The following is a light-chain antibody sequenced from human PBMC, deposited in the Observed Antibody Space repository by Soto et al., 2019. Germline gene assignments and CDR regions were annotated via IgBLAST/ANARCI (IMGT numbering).Light chain of an antibody. V-gene: IGKV3-20*01. Sequence: EIVLTQSPGTLSLSPGERATLSCRASQSVSSSYLAWYQQKPGQAPRLLIYGASSRATGIPDRFSGSGSGTNFTITISSREPDDFAVYYCQQYGSSPALTFGGGTKVEIK. J-gene: IGKJ4*01. CDR1: QSVSSSY. CDR2: GAS. CDR3: QQYGSSPALT.